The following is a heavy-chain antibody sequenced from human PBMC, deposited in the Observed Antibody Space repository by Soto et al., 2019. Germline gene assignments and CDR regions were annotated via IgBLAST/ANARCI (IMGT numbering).Heavy chain of an antibody. Sequence: QVHLVQSGAVVENPGASVKVSCKASGYTFTNFGINWVRQAPGQGLEWMGWITPYNGNANYPQKHQDRLTITTDTSTHTAYVELRSLRSDDTAVYFCARARMFSGAHHDYWGQGTRVTVSS. J-gene: IGHJ4*02. V-gene: IGHV1-18*04. D-gene: IGHD1-26*01. CDR3: ARARMFSGAHHDY. CDR2: ITPYNGNA. CDR1: GYTFTNFG.